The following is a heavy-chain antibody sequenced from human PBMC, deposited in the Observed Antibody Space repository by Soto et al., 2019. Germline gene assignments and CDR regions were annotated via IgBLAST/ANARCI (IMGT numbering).Heavy chain of an antibody. V-gene: IGHV3-53*01. CDR3: ARGLYSRTTAFDY. Sequence: GGSLRLSCAASGFTVSSNYMSWVRQAPGKGLEWVSVIYSGGSTYYADSVKGRFTISRDNSKNTLYLQMNSLRAEDTAVYYCARGLYSRTTAFDYWGQGTLVTVSS. J-gene: IGHJ4*02. CDR2: IYSGGST. CDR1: GFTVSSNY. D-gene: IGHD6-13*01.